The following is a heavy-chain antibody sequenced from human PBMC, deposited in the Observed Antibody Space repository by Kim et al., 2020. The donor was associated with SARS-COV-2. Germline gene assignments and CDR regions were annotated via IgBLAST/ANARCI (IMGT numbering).Heavy chain of an antibody. J-gene: IGHJ4*02. CDR2: IVGAT. V-gene: IGHV3-23*01. CDR3: AKDRIXXXGPWEFDS. Sequence: GGSLRLSCAASGFTFSSYAMAWVRQAPGKGLEWVSGIVGATYYADSVKGRFTISRDNSKNTLYLQMNKMRVDDTAVYYCAKDRIXXXGPWEFDSWGQGTGVTVS. D-gene: IGHD1-26*01. CDR1: GFTFSSYA.